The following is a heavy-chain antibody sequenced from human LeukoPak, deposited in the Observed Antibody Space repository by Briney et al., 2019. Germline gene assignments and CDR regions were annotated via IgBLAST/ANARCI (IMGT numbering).Heavy chain of an antibody. J-gene: IGHJ4*02. Sequence: GGSLRLSCAASGFTFSNYVMQWVRQAPGKGLEWVAFIRYDGSNKYYADSVKGRFTISRDNYKNTLYLQMNSLRAEDTAVYYCATPPTVTRNYWGQGILVTVSS. CDR3: ATPPTVTRNY. CDR1: GFTFSNYV. D-gene: IGHD4-17*01. CDR2: IRYDGSNK. V-gene: IGHV3-30*02.